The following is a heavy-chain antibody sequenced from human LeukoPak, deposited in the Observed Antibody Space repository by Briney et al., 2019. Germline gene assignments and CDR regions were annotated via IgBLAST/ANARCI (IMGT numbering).Heavy chain of an antibody. CDR1: GFSISGYE. CDR2: ISSSGSTI. Sequence: PGGSLRLSCAASGFSISGYEMNWVRQAPGKGLEWVSYISSSGSTIYYADSVKGRFTISRDNAKNSLYLQMNSLRAEDTAVYYCARVELAPYYYYMDVWGKGTTVTVSS. J-gene: IGHJ6*03. D-gene: IGHD1-7*01. CDR3: ARVELAPYYYYMDV. V-gene: IGHV3-48*03.